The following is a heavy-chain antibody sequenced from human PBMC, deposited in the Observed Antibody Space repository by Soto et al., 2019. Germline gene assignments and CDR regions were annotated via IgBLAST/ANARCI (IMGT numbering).Heavy chain of an antibody. CDR1: GGSFSGYY. V-gene: IGHV4-34*01. CDR2: INHSGST. J-gene: IGHJ5*02. D-gene: IGHD5-18*01. CDR3: ARGRYSYGYLWFDP. Sequence: LETLSLTCAVYGGSFSGYYWSWIRQPPGKGLEWIGEINHSGSTNYNPSLMSRVTISVDTSKNQFSLKLSSVTAADTAVYYCARGRYSYGYLWFDPWGQGTLVTVSS.